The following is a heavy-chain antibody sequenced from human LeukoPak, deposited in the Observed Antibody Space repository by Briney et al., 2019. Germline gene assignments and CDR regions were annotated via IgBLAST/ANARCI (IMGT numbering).Heavy chain of an antibody. CDR1: GLTFSNYG. CDR2: IWYDGSNK. Sequence: RSLRLSCAASGLTFSNYGMHWVRQAPGKGLEWVAFIWYDGSNKYYADSVKGRFTISRDNSKNTLYLQMNSLRAEDTAVYYCARDRGYCSSISCYYAFDIWGQGTMVTVSS. CDR3: ARDRGYCSSISCYYAFDI. D-gene: IGHD2-2*01. V-gene: IGHV3-33*01. J-gene: IGHJ3*02.